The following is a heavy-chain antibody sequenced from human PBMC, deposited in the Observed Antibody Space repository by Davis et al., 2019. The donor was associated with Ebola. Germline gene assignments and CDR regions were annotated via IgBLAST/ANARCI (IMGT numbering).Heavy chain of an antibody. D-gene: IGHD6-19*01. Sequence: ASVKVSCKASGYTFTNYGITWVRQAPGQGLEWMGWMNPNSGNTGYAQKLQGRVTMTTDTSTSTAYMELRSLRSDDTAVYYCARDGGSGWYWYWGQGTLVTVSS. V-gene: IGHV1-18*04. CDR2: MNPNSGNT. CDR1: GYTFTNYG. J-gene: IGHJ4*02. CDR3: ARDGGSGWYWY.